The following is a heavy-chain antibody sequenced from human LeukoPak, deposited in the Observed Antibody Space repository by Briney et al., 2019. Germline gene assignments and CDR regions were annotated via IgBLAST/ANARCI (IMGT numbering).Heavy chain of an antibody. CDR3: AEGQRLTTIVNWFDP. V-gene: IGHV3-9*01. CDR1: GFNFDDYA. Sequence: GGSLRLSCAASGFNFDDYAMHWVRQAPGKGLEWVSGINWNSGNIGYADSVKGRFTISRDNAKNSLYLQMNSLRAEDTALYYCAEGQRLTTIVNWFDPWGQGTLVTASS. CDR2: INWNSGNI. J-gene: IGHJ5*02. D-gene: IGHD3-22*01.